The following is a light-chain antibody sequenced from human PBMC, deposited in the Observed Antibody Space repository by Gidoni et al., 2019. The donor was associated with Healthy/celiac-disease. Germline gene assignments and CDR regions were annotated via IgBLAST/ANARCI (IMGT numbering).Light chain of an antibody. CDR1: QSLLHSNGYNY. J-gene: IGKJ4*01. Sequence: DIVMTQSPLSLPVTPGAPASISCRSSQSLLHSNGYNYLDWYLQKPGQSPQLLIYLGSNRASGVPDRFSGSGSGTDFTLKISRVEAEDVGVYYCMQALQTPPLTFXGXTKVEIK. CDR2: LGS. CDR3: MQALQTPPLT. V-gene: IGKV2-28*01.